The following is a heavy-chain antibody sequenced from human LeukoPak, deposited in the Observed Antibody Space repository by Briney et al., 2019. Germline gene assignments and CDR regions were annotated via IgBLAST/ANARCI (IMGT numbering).Heavy chain of an antibody. CDR1: GFTFSSYS. CDR2: ISGSSGTI. J-gene: IGHJ6*03. D-gene: IGHD3-16*01. Sequence: GGSLRLSCAASGFTFSSYSMNWVRQAPGKGLEWVSYISGSSGTIYYADSVKGRSTISRDNAKNSLYLQMNSLRAEDMAVYYCARRSEFGVLYYMDVWGKGTTVTVSS. CDR3: ARRSEFGVLYYMDV. V-gene: IGHV3-48*01.